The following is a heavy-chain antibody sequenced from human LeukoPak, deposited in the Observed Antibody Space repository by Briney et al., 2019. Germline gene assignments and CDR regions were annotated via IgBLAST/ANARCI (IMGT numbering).Heavy chain of an antibody. V-gene: IGHV3-7*01. CDR2: IKQDGSEI. CDR1: GFTFNNYD. CDR3: SRGGSYDLDY. J-gene: IGHJ4*02. D-gene: IGHD1-26*01. Sequence: GGSLRLSCAASGFTFNNYDIHWVRQAPGKGLEWVANIKQDGSEIDYVASVKGRFTISRDNAKNSLYLQMNSLRAEDTAVYYCSRGGSYDLDYWGQGTLVTVSS.